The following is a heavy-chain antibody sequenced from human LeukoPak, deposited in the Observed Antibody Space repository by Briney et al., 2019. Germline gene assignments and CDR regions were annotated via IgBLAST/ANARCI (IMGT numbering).Heavy chain of an antibody. Sequence: PGGSLRLSCAASGFTVSSNYMSWVRQAPGKGLEWVSVIYSGGSTYYADSVKGRFTISRDNSKNTLSLQMNSLRAEDTAVYYCARDYYDGSAYYSYYEYWGQGTLVTVSS. CDR3: ARDYYDGSAYYSYYEY. CDR1: GFTVSSNY. D-gene: IGHD3-22*01. J-gene: IGHJ4*02. V-gene: IGHV3-53*01. CDR2: IYSGGST.